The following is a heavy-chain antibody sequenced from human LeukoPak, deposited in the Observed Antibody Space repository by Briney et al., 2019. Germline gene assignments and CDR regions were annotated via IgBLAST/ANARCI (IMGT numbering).Heavy chain of an antibody. CDR1: GFTFSSYG. V-gene: IGHV3-30*02. CDR2: IRYDGSNK. Sequence: GGSLRLSCAASGFTFSSYGMHWVRQAPGKGLEWVAFIRYDGSNKYYAASVKGRFTISRDNSKNTLNLQMNSLRAEDTAVYYCAKDRLGIVATSSGAFDIWGQGTMVTVSS. CDR3: AKDRLGIVATSSGAFDI. J-gene: IGHJ3*02. D-gene: IGHD5-12*01.